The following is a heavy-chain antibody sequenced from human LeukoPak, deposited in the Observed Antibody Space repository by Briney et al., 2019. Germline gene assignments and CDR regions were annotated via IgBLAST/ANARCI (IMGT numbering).Heavy chain of an antibody. V-gene: IGHV3-64*02. CDR1: GLTFSSYT. CDR2: ISSNGVST. CDR3: ARGGPWFGAAFDI. D-gene: IGHD3-10*01. Sequence: GGSLRLSCAASGLTFSSYTMHWVRQDPGKGLEYVSAISSNGVSTYYGASVKGRFTISRDNSKNTLYLQMGSLRAEDMAVYYCARGGPWFGAAFDIWGQGTMVTVSS. J-gene: IGHJ3*02.